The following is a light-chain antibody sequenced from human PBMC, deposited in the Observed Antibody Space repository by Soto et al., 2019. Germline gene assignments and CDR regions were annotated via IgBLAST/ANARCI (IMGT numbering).Light chain of an antibody. Sequence: QSALTQPASVSGSPGQSITISCTGTSSDVGGYKYVSWYQQHPGKAPKLMIYEVNNRPSGVSNRFSGSKSGNTASLTISGLQAEDEADYYCSSYTSSITVVFGGGTKVTVL. CDR1: SSDVGGYKY. CDR2: EVN. J-gene: IGLJ2*01. V-gene: IGLV2-14*01. CDR3: SSYTSSITVV.